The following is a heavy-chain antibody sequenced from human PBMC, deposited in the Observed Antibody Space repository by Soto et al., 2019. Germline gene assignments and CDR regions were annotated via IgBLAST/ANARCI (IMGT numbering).Heavy chain of an antibody. Sequence: QVQLVESGGGVVQPGRSLRLSCAASGFTFSSYGMHWVRQAPGKGLEWVAVISYDGSNKYYADSVKGRFTISRDNSKNTLYLQMNSLRAEDTAVYYCAKGPSYYDYIWGSSHRRGYMDVWGKGTTVTVSS. CDR1: GFTFSSYG. V-gene: IGHV3-30*18. CDR2: ISYDGSNK. J-gene: IGHJ6*03. CDR3: AKGPSYYDYIWGSSHRRGYMDV. D-gene: IGHD3-16*01.